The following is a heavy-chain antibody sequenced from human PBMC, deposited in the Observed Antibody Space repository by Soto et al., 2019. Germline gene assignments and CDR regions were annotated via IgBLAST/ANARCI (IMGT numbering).Heavy chain of an antibody. CDR1: GYTFTSYA. CDR3: ARVYDFWSGYYLY. D-gene: IGHD3-3*01. V-gene: IGHV1-3*01. Sequence: GASVKVSCKASGYTFTSYAMHWLRQSPGQRLEWMGWINAGNGNTKYSQKFRGRVTITRDTSASTAYMELSSLRSEDTAVYYCARVYDFWSGYYLYWGQGTLVTVSS. CDR2: INAGNGNT. J-gene: IGHJ4*02.